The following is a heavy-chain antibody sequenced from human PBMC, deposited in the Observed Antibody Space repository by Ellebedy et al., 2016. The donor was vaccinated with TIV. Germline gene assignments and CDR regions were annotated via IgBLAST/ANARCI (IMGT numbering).Heavy chain of an antibody. CDR3: ARITFCGGGPCSSDWYFDL. J-gene: IGHJ2*01. Sequence: SETLSLTXTVSGGSIHNFYWSWIRQPAGKGLEWIGRIYTTGSTKYSPSLKSRVTLSIDTSKNQFSLKLRSVTAAATAVYYCARITFCGGGPCSSDWYFDLWGRGTLFTVSS. CDR2: IYTTGST. D-gene: IGHD2-15*01. CDR1: GGSIHNFY. V-gene: IGHV4-4*07.